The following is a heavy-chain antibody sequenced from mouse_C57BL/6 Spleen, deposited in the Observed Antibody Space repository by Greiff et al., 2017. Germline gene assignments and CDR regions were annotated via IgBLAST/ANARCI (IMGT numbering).Heavy chain of an antibody. D-gene: IGHD2-2*01. V-gene: IGHV1-69*01. CDR2: IDPSDSYT. J-gene: IGHJ2*01. Sequence: QVQLPQPGAELVMPGASVKLSCKASGYTFTSYWMHWVKQRPGQGLVWIGEIDPSDSYTKYNQKFKGKSTLAVDKSSSTAYMQLSSLPSEDTAVYYSARTDREWLPTACDYWSQGTTLTVSS. CDR3: ARTDREWLPTACDY. CDR1: GYTFTSYW.